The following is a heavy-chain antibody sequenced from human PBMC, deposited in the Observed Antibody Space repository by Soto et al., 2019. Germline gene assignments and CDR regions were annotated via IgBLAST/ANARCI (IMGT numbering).Heavy chain of an antibody. D-gene: IGHD1-26*01. V-gene: IGHV4-34*01. J-gene: IGHJ4*02. CDR1: GGSFSGYY. Sequence: SETLSLTSAVYGGSFSGYYWSWIRQPPGKGLEWIGEINHSGSTNYNPSLKSRVTISVDTSKNQFYLKLSSVTAADTAVYYCARVGSYHFDYWGQGTLLPVSS. CDR2: INHSGST. CDR3: ARVGSYHFDY.